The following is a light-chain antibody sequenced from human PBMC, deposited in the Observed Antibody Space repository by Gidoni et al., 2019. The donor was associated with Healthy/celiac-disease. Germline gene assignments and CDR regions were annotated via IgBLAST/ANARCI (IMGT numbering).Light chain of an antibody. CDR2: DAS. Sequence: DIQMTQSPSSLSASVGDRVTITCQASQDISNYLNWYQQKPGKAPKLLLYDASNLETGVPSRFSGSGSGTAFTFPISSLQPEDIATYYCHQYDNLPPLTFGGGTKVEIK. J-gene: IGKJ4*01. CDR1: QDISNY. V-gene: IGKV1-33*01. CDR3: HQYDNLPPLT.